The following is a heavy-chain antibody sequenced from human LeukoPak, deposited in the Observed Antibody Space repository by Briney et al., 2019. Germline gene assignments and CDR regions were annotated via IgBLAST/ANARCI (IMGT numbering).Heavy chain of an antibody. CDR2: IYYIGTT. CDR3: ARDRSAAAGSPHFFDY. Sequence: SETLSLTCTVSGGSLSNYYLSWIRQPPGKGLEWIGYIYYIGTTNYSPSLKSRVTISVDTSKNQFYLKLSPVTAADTAVYYCARDRSAAAGSPHFFDYWGQGTLVTVSS. CDR1: GGSLSNYY. J-gene: IGHJ4*02. D-gene: IGHD6-13*01. V-gene: IGHV4-59*01.